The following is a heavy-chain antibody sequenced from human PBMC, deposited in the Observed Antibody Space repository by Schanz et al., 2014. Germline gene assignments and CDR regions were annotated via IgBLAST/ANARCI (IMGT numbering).Heavy chain of an antibody. CDR1: GFTFSSYG. J-gene: IGHJ4*02. Sequence: QVQLVESGGGVVQPGGSLRLSCAASGFTFSSYGMHWVRQAPGKGLEWVAFIRYDGSNKYYADSVKGRFTISRDNSKNTLYLQMNSLRAEDTAVYYCAKVGLYYYGSGFDYWGQGTLVPVSS. CDR2: IRYDGSNK. CDR3: AKVGLYYYGSGFDY. V-gene: IGHV3-30*02. D-gene: IGHD3-10*01.